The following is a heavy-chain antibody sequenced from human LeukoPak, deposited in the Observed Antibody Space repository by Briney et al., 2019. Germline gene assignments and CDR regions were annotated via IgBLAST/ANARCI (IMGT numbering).Heavy chain of an antibody. CDR3: VRDSSSGWPEYYYYYGMDV. Sequence: SGRSLRLSCAASGFTFSSYAMHWVRQAPGKGLEWVAVISYDGSNKYYADSVKGRFTISRDNSKNTLYLQMNSLRAEDTAVYYCVRDSSSGWPEYYYYYGMDVWGQGTTVTVSS. V-gene: IGHV3-30-3*01. J-gene: IGHJ6*02. CDR2: ISYDGSNK. CDR1: GFTFSSYA. D-gene: IGHD6-19*01.